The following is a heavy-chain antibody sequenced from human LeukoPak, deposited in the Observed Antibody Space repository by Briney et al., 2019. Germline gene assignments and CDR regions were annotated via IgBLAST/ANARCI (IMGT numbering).Heavy chain of an antibody. V-gene: IGHV1-69*06. CDR1: GGTFSSYA. J-gene: IGHJ4*02. CDR3: AKRLRNSSGWYFDY. CDR2: IIPIFGTA. Sequence: VASVKVSCKASGGTFSSYAISWVRQAPGQGLEWMGGIIPIFGTANYAQKFRGRVTITADKSTRTAYMELSSLRSEDTAVYYCAKRLRNSSGWYFDYWGQGTLVTVSS. D-gene: IGHD6-19*01.